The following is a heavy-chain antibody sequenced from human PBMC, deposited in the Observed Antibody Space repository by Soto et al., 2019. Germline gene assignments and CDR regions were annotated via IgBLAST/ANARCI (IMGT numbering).Heavy chain of an antibody. CDR1: GYSFTTYW. J-gene: IGHJ4*02. V-gene: IGHV5-51*01. Sequence: GESLKISCKGSGYSFTTYWLGWVRQVPGKGLEWMGIIYPGDSDTRYSPSFQGQVTISADKSISAAYLQWSSLKASDTAMHFCARRRGLVGSFDYWGRGTLVTVSS. CDR3: ARRRGLVGSFDY. D-gene: IGHD3-9*01. CDR2: IYPGDSDT.